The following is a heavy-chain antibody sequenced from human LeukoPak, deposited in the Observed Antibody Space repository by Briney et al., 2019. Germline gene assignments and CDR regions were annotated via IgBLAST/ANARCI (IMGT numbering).Heavy chain of an antibody. J-gene: IGHJ3*02. CDR3: ATPPTWRTPHRSDAFDI. Sequence: GASVKVSCKVSGYTLTELSMHWVRRAPGKGLEWMGGFDPEDGETIYAQKFQGRVTMTEDTSTDTAYMELSSLRSEDTAVYYCATPPTWRTPHRSDAFDIWGQGTMVTVSS. CDR1: GYTLTELS. CDR2: FDPEDGET. D-gene: IGHD3-3*01. V-gene: IGHV1-24*01.